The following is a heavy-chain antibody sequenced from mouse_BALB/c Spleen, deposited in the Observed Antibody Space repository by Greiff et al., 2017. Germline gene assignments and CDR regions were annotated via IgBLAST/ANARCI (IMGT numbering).Heavy chain of an antibody. J-gene: IGHJ4*01. D-gene: IGHD1-1*01. CDR1: GFTFSSFG. Sequence: EVKLVESGGGLVQPGGSRKLSCAASGFTFSSFGMHWVRQAPEKGLEWVAYISSGSSTIYCADTVKGRFTISRDNPKNTLFLQMTSLRSEDTAMYYCARAGDYGGAMDYWGQGTSVTVSS. CDR3: ARAGDYGGAMDY. CDR2: ISSGSSTI. V-gene: IGHV5-17*02.